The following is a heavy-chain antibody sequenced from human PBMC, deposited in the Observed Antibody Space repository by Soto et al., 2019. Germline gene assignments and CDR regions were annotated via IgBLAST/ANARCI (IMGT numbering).Heavy chain of an antibody. CDR3: ARGVAGSGFDL. Sequence: SQTLSLTCAISGDSVSSNTAAWNWIRSSPSRGLEWLGRTYYRSNWRHDYAVSVKSRITVNPGTSKNHFSLQLNSVTPDDTAVYYCARGVAGSGFDLWGQGTLVTVLL. V-gene: IGHV6-1*01. D-gene: IGHD6-19*01. CDR2: TYYRSNWRH. J-gene: IGHJ4*02. CDR1: GDSVSSNTAA.